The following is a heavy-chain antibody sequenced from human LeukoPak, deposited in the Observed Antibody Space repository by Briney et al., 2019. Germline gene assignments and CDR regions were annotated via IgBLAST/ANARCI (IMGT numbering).Heavy chain of an antibody. CDR2: IYHSGST. D-gene: IGHD3-10*01. CDR1: GGSISSSNW. V-gene: IGHV4-4*02. Sequence: SETLSLTCAVSGGSISSSNWWSWVRQPPGKGLEWIGEIYHSGSTNYNPSLKSRVTISVDKSKNQFSLKLSSVTAADTAVYYCARTRSSGSYYNAMVYYYYYMDVWGKGTTVTISS. CDR3: ARTRSSGSYYNAMVYYYYYMDV. J-gene: IGHJ6*03.